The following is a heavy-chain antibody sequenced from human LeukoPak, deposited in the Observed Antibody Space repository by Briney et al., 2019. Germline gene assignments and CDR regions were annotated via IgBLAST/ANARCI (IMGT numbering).Heavy chain of an antibody. D-gene: IGHD3-22*01. CDR1: GFTFSSYA. CDR2: LGGNSGYT. V-gene: IGHV3-23*01. CDR3: ARKSSHFDSSGYFDY. Sequence: GGSLRLSCAASGFTFSSYAMSWVRQAPGKGLEWVSDLGGNSGYTYYADSVKGRFTVSRDNSKNTLSLQMNSLRAEDTAVYYCARKSSHFDSSGYFDYWGQGTLVTVSS. J-gene: IGHJ4*02.